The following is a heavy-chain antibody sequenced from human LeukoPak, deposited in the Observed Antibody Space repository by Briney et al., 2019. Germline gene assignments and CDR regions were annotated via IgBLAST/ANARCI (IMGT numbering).Heavy chain of an antibody. V-gene: IGHV3-23*01. CDR2: ITRGDGDV. D-gene: IGHD6-19*01. CDR1: GFTFRNHA. Sequence: GGSLRLSCAASGFTFRNHAMSWVRQPPGRGLEWIACITRGDGDVYYADSVKGRFTISRDNSRNTLYLQMNSLRAEDTAIYYCAKDPPDQWYFDYWGQGTLVTVSS. CDR3: AKDPPDQWYFDY. J-gene: IGHJ4*02.